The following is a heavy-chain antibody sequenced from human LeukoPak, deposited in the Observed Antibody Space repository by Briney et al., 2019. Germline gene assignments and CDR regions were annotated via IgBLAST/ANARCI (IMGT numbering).Heavy chain of an antibody. CDR3: ASSELRFLEWLPQFDY. CDR2: IIPIFGTA. D-gene: IGHD3-3*01. J-gene: IGHJ4*02. Sequence: ASVKVSCKASGGTFSSYAISWVRQAPGQGPEWMGGIIPIFGTANYAQKFQGRVTITADESTSTAYMELSSLRSEDTAVYYCASSELRFLEWLPQFDYWGQGTLVTVSS. CDR1: GGTFSSYA. V-gene: IGHV1-69*13.